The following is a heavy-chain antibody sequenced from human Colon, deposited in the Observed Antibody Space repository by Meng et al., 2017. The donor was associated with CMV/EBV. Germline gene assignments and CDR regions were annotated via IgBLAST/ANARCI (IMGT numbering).Heavy chain of an antibody. Sequence: GGSLRLSCAASGFNVSNNYMTWVRQAPGKGLEYVSMFYSIGSYSDAVKGRFTIARDNSKNMIYLHMKRLRTEDTAVYYCARGRWLDPWGQGTLVTVSS. CDR1: GFNVSNNY. CDR2: FYSIGS. J-gene: IGHJ5*02. CDR3: ARGRWLDP. V-gene: IGHV3-66*02.